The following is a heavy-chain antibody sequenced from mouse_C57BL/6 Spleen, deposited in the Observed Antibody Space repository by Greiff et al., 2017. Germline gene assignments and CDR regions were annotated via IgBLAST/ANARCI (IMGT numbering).Heavy chain of an antibody. Sequence: EVMLVESGGDLVKPGGSLKLSCAASGFTFSSYGMSWVRQTPDKRLEWVATISSGGSYTYYPDSVKGRFTISRDNAKNTLYLQMSSLKSEDTAMYYCARHYDSHYYAMDYWGQGTSVTVSS. V-gene: IGHV5-6*01. D-gene: IGHD2-4*01. CDR2: ISSGGSYT. CDR1: GFTFSSYG. J-gene: IGHJ4*01. CDR3: ARHYDSHYYAMDY.